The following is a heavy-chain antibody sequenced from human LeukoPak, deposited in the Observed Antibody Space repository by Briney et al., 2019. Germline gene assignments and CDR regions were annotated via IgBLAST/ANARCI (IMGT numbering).Heavy chain of an antibody. Sequence: LRLSCAASGFTSSSYGMHWVRQFPGKGLEWIGYIYYSGSTYYNPSLKSRMTISVDTSKNQFSLKLNSVTAADTAVYYCARDRDYYDFRGAFDIWGQGKMVAVSS. CDR2: IYYSGST. CDR1: GFTSSSYG. D-gene: IGHD3-3*01. V-gene: IGHV4-31*02. CDR3: ARDRDYYDFRGAFDI. J-gene: IGHJ3*02.